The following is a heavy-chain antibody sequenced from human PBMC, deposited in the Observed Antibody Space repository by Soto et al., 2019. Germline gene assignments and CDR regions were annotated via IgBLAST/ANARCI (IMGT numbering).Heavy chain of an antibody. CDR3: AKDYKPWVYSSWYY. V-gene: IGHV3-30*18. D-gene: IGHD6-6*01. Sequence: PGGSLRLSCAASGFTFSSYGMHWVRQAPGKGLEWVAVISYDGSNKYYADSVKGRFTISRDNSKNTLYLQMNSLRAEDTAVYYCAKDYKPWVYSSWYYWGQGTLVTVSS. J-gene: IGHJ4*02. CDR1: GFTFSSYG. CDR2: ISYDGSNK.